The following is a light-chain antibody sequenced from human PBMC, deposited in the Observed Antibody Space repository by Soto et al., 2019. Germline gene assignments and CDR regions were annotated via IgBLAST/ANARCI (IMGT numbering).Light chain of an antibody. CDR2: AAS. J-gene: IGKJ1*01. Sequence: QLTQSPSSLSASVGDRVTITCRASQGISSYFAWYQQKPGKAPKLLIYAASTLQSGVPSRFSGSGSGTEFTLTISSLQPGDFATYYCQQYNSYSRTFGQGTKVDI. V-gene: IGKV1-9*01. CDR1: QGISSY. CDR3: QQYNSYSRT.